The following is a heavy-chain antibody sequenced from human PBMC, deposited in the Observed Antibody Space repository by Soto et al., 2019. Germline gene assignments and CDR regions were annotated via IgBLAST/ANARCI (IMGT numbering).Heavy chain of an antibody. Sequence: GGSLRLSCAASGFTFSDYYMSWILQAPGKWLDLVSYIRSSGGTIYYACLLKSRFPIARVNAMISLHLKMNSLRAVVTAVYYFVRVLYVNLAGYYLDPWGQEALLTFSS. CDR2: IRSSGGTI. CDR3: VRVLYVNLAGYYLDP. D-gene: IGHD3-9*01. V-gene: IGHV3-11*01. CDR1: GFTFSDYY. J-gene: IGHJ5*02.